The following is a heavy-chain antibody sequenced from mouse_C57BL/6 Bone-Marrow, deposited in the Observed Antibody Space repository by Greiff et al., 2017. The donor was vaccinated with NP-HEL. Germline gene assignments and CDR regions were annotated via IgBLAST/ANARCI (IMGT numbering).Heavy chain of an antibody. CDR2: IYPRSGNT. CDR3: ARLTGTTWFAY. J-gene: IGHJ3*01. Sequence: VQLQESGAELARPGASVKLSCKASGYTFTSYGISWVKQRTGQGLEWIGEIYPRSGNTYYNEKFKGKATLTADKSSSTAYMELRSLTSEDSAVYFCARLTGTTWFAYWGQGTLVTVSA. V-gene: IGHV1-81*01. D-gene: IGHD4-1*01. CDR1: GYTFTSYG.